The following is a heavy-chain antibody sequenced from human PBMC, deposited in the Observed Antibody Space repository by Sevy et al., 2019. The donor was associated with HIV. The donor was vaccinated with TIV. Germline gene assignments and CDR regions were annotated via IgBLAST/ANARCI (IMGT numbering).Heavy chain of an antibody. CDR1: GFSISTHA. D-gene: IGHD5-18*01. CDR2: ISATDGST. J-gene: IGHJ4*02. V-gene: IGHV3-23*01. CDR3: AAGDTAFLADLDF. Sequence: GGSLRLSCGASGFSISTHAMNWVRQAPGRGLEWISGISATDGSTHYADSVKGRFTISRDNSKNTVHLQMNSLRAEDTALYYCAAGDTAFLADLDFWGQGTLLTVSS.